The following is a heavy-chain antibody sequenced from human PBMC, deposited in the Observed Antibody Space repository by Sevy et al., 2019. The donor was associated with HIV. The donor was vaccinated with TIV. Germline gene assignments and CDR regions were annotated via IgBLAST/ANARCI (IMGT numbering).Heavy chain of an antibody. Sequence: SETLSLTCAISGGSISGHYWGWIRQPPGKGLEWIAYIYDSGSSNYNPSLSGRVTISVDTSKNQFSLRLSSVTAADTAVYYCARGGALTYYDTTGFQNYFDSWGPGTLFTVSS. CDR2: IYDSGSS. CDR1: GGSISGHY. D-gene: IGHD3-22*01. CDR3: ARGGALTYYDTTGFQNYFDS. V-gene: IGHV4-59*11. J-gene: IGHJ4*02.